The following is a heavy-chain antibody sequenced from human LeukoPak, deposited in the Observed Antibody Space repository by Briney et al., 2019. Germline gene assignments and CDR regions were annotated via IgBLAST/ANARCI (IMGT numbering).Heavy chain of an antibody. CDR1: GFNFSDVW. CDR3: AKVFCTISSCSYFDY. V-gene: IGHV3-23*01. Sequence: GGSLRLSCEASGFNFSDVWMNWVRQAPGKGLEWVSAISRSGANTYYADSVKGRFTISRGNSKNTLYLQMNTLRADDTAVYYCAKVFCTISSCSYFDYWGQGTLVTVSS. D-gene: IGHD2-2*01. CDR2: ISRSGANT. J-gene: IGHJ4*02.